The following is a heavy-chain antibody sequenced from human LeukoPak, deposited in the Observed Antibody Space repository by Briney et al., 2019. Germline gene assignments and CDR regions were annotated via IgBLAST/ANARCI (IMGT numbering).Heavy chain of an antibody. Sequence: GGSLRLSCAVSGFTFSSYWMSWVRQAPGKGLEWVANIKQDGSEKYYVDSVKGPFTISTDNAKNSLYLQMNSLRAEDTAVYYCARRGGSGSLDYWGQGTLVTVSS. V-gene: IGHV3-7*01. CDR3: ARRGGSGSLDY. J-gene: IGHJ4*02. CDR1: GFTFSSYW. CDR2: IKQDGSEK. D-gene: IGHD3-10*01.